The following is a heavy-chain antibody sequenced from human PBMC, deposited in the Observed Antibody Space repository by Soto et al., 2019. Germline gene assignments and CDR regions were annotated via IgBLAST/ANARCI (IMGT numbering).Heavy chain of an antibody. Sequence: QVQLVQSGAEVKKPGASVKVSCKASGYTFTSYDINWVRQATGQGLEWMGWMNPNSGNTGYAQKFQGRVTMTRNTSISTAYMELSSLRSEETAVYYCARGPSRIVATPHGGDWFDPWGQGTLVTVSS. V-gene: IGHV1-8*01. CDR3: ARGPSRIVATPHGGDWFDP. CDR2: MNPNSGNT. CDR1: GYTFTSYD. D-gene: IGHD5-12*01. J-gene: IGHJ5*02.